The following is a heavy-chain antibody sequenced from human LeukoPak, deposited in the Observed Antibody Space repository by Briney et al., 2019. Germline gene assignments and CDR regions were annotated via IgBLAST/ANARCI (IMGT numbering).Heavy chain of an antibody. Sequence: KSGGSLRLSCAASGFTFSTYSLNWVRQAPGKGLEWVSSISSSSTYIYYADSVKGRFTISRDNAKNSLYLQMNSLRAEDTAVYYCAKGRLDHYGHFDYWGQGTLVTVSS. D-gene: IGHD3-10*01. J-gene: IGHJ4*02. CDR3: AKGRLDHYGHFDY. V-gene: IGHV3-21*04. CDR1: GFTFSTYS. CDR2: ISSSSTYI.